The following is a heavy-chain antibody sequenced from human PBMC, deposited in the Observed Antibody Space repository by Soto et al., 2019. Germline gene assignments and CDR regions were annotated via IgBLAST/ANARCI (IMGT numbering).Heavy chain of an antibody. Sequence: RRLSCVVSGVTFRTYGIHWVRQAPGKGLEWVAVISYDGDYKSYADSVKGRFSISRDNSKNTVYLQLTSLGAEDTALYYCAKSDRGVFGVVMSPALDPLDVWGQGTMVTVSS. CDR2: ISYDGDYK. V-gene: IGHV3-30*18. D-gene: IGHD3-3*01. J-gene: IGHJ3*01. CDR3: AKSDRGVFGVVMSPALDPLDV. CDR1: GVTFRTYG.